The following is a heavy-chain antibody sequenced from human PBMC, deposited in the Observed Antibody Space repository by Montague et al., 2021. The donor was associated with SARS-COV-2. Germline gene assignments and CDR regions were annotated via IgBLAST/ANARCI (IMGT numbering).Heavy chain of an antibody. CDR3: ARAYITMIVVVSAFDI. CDR2: IYYSGST. J-gene: IGHJ3*02. CDR1: GGSISSGGYY. Sequence: TLSLTCTVSGGSISSGGYYWSWIRQHPGKGLEWIGYIYYSGSTYYNPSLKSRVTTSVDTSKNQFSLKLSSVTAADTAVYYCARAYITMIVVVSAFDIWGQGTMVTVSS. V-gene: IGHV4-31*03. D-gene: IGHD3-22*01.